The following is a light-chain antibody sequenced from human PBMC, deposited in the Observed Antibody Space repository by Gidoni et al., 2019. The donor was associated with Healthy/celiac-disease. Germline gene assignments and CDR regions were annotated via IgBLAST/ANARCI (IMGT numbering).Light chain of an antibody. CDR3: QQYYSTPPWT. V-gene: IGKV4-1*01. CDR2: WAS. J-gene: IGKJ1*01. Sequence: DIVMTQSPDSLAVSLGERATINCKSSQSVLYSSNNKNYLAWYQQKPGQPPKLLIYWASTRESGVPDRVSGSGSGTDFTLTISSLQDEDVAVYYWQQYYSTPPWTFGQGTKVEIK. CDR1: QSVLYSSNNKNY.